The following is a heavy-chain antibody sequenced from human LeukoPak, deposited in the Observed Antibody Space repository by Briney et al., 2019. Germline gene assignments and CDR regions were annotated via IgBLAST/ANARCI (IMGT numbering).Heavy chain of an antibody. CDR1: GFTFSSYS. CDR2: ITSSSSTI. D-gene: IGHD6-19*01. Sequence: RGSLRLSCAASGFTFSSYSINWVRQAPGKGLEWVSYITSSSSTIYYADSVKGRFTISRDNAKDSLYLQMNGLRAEDTAVYYCARSPPHFIIAVAAIHPYYLVYWVQGTLVAVSS. CDR3: ARSPPHFIIAVAAIHPYYLVY. J-gene: IGHJ4*02. V-gene: IGHV3-48*01.